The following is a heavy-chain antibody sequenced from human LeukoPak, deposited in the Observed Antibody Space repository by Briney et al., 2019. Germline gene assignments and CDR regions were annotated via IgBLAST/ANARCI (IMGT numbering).Heavy chain of an antibody. CDR1: GYSISSGYY. J-gene: IGHJ4*02. V-gene: IGHV4-38-2*01. D-gene: IGHD4-23*01. CDR2: IYRTGET. CDR3: ARGRSGYGGDSGIASCDY. Sequence: SETLSLTCAVSGYSISSGYYWGWIRQPPGKGLEWIGSIYRTGETHYNPSLKSRLTMSVDTSKNQFSLKLNSLTAADTAVYYCARGRSGYGGDSGIASCDYWGQGTLVTVFS.